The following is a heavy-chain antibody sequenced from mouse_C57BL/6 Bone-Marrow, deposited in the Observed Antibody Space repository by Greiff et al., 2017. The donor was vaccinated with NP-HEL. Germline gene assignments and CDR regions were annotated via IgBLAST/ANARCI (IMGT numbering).Heavy chain of an antibody. Sequence: EVKLMQSGGGLVKPGGSLKLSCAASGFTFSDYGMHWVRQAPEKGLEWVAYISSGSSTIYYADTVKGRSTISRDNAYNTLFLQMTSLRSEATAMYCCARNTTVVPYAMDYWGQGTSVTVSS. CDR3: ARNTTVVPYAMDY. CDR2: ISSGSSTI. CDR1: GFTFSDYG. D-gene: IGHD1-1*01. V-gene: IGHV5-17*01. J-gene: IGHJ4*01.